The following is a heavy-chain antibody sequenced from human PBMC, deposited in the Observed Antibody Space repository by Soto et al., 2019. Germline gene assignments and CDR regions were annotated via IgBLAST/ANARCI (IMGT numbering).Heavy chain of an antibody. CDR2: ISSSSFSI. D-gene: IGHD6-13*01. J-gene: IGHJ4*02. CDR1: GFTFSDYD. CDR3: AGDVGGGSWDY. V-gene: IGHV3-48*01. Sequence: GGSLRLSCAASGFTFSDYDMNWVRQAPGKGLEWVSYISSSSFSIYYADSAKGRFTISRDNAKNSLSLQMNSLRAEDTAVYYCAGDVGGGSWDYWGQGTRVTVSS.